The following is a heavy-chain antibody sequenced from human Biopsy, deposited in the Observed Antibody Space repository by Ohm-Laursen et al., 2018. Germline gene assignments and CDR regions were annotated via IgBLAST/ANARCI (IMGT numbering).Heavy chain of an antibody. D-gene: IGHD2-15*01. CDR3: GNEVHGRDY. CDR1: GKTFSDYY. J-gene: IGHJ4*02. CDR2: INQSGRT. V-gene: IGHV4-34*08. Sequence: TLSLTCEVYGKTFSDYYWSWIRQLPGKGLEWIGQINQSGRTNYNLSLKSRVNISADKSNNQFSLKLTSVTSADTAVYFCGNEVHGRDYWGLGALVTVSS.